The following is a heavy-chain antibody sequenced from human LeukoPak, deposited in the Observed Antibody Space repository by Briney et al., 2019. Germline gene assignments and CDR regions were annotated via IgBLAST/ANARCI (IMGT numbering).Heavy chain of an antibody. D-gene: IGHD2-2*01. J-gene: IGHJ3*02. CDR1: GYTFTSYA. Sequence: ASVKVSCKASGYTFTSYAMNWVRQAPGQGLEWMGWINTNTGNPTYAQGFTGRFVFSLDTSVSTAYLQISSLKAEDTAVYYCARTGYCSSTSCYAFDIWGQGTMVTVSS. V-gene: IGHV7-4-1*02. CDR2: INTNTGNP. CDR3: ARTGYCSSTSCYAFDI.